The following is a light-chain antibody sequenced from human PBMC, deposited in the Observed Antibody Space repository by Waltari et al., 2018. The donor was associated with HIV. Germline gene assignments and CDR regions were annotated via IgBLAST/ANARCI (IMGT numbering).Light chain of an antibody. CDR2: GAS. CDR3: QQYYAFPRT. Sequence: VIWMTQSPALLSASTGDKVNITCRLSQAIDNYLAWYQQSPGKAPNLLIYGASTLQSGVPSRISGSGSGTDFTLTISCLQPEDFAVYYCQQYYAFPRTFGHGTKVEVK. CDR1: QAIDNY. V-gene: IGKV1D-8*01. J-gene: IGKJ1*01.